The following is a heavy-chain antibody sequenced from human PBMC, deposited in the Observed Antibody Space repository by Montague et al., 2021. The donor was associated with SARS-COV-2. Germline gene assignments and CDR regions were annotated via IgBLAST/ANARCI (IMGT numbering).Heavy chain of an antibody. CDR3: ARLLRSCSNGVCRTYYYYAMDV. D-gene: IGHD2-8*01. J-gene: IGHJ6*02. CDR1: GGSISGYY. Sequence: SETLSLTCTVSGGSISGYYWSWIRQSPGKGLEWIGYIYYGGSTKYNPFRGSRVTVSVDRSKNQVSLKLSSVTPADTAVYYCARLLRSCSNGVCRTYYYYAMDVWGQGTTVTVSS. V-gene: IGHV4-59*01. CDR2: IYYGGST.